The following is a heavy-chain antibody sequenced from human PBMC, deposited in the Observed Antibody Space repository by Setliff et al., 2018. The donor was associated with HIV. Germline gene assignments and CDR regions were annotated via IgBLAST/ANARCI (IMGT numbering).Heavy chain of an antibody. D-gene: IGHD2-21*02. CDR3: ARRAPCGGDCFAFDF. Sequence: GASVKVSCKSSGGTFSTYGISWVRQAPGQGPEWMGGITPIVALPNYAQKFQGRVTITADKSTSTVDMEFSSLRSDDTAVYYCARRAPCGGDCFAFDFWGQGTLVTVSS. V-gene: IGHV1-69*10. J-gene: IGHJ4*02. CDR2: ITPIVALP. CDR1: GGTFSTYG.